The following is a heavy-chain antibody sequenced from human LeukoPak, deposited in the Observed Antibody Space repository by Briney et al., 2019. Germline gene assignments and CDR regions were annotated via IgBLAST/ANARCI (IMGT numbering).Heavy chain of an antibody. CDR1: GFTFDDYA. D-gene: IGHD5-24*01. J-gene: IGHJ4*02. V-gene: IGHV3-43D*03. Sequence: GGSLRLSCAASGFTFDDYAMHWVRQAPGKGLEWVSLISWDGGTTYYADSVKGRFTISRDNAKNTLYLQMNSLRAEDTAVYYCARWLQPRWGQGTLVTVSS. CDR3: ARWLQPR. CDR2: ISWDGGTT.